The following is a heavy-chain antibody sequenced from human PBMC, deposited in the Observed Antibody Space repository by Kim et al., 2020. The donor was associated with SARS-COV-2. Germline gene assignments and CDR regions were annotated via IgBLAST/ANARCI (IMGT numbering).Heavy chain of an antibody. CDR3: VREPGD. V-gene: IGHV3-11*01. CDR2: INSDGSSI. Sequence: GGSLRLSCAASGFSFSDYSMSWIRQAPGKGLEWVAYINSDGSSIEYADSVNGRFTISRDNAKKSLSLQMNSLTPEDTAVYYCVREPGDWGQGTLGTVSS. CDR1: GFSFSDYS. J-gene: IGHJ4*02.